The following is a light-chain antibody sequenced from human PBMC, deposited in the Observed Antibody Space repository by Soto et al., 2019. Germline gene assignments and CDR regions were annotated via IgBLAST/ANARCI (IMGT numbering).Light chain of an antibody. J-gene: IGKJ2*01. CDR2: TLS. Sequence: DIVMPQTPLSLPVTPGEPASISCRSSQSLLRSHDGNTFLDWYLQKPGQSPQLLISTLSYRASGVTDRFSSCGSGSAFTLKISRVEAEDVGLYFYCMHRLEFPYTFGHGTKLEIK. V-gene: IGKV2-40*01. CDR1: QSLLRSHDGNTF. CDR3: MHRLEFPYT.